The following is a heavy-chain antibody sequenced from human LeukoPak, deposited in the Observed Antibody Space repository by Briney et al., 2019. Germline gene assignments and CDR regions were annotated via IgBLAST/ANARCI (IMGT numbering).Heavy chain of an antibody. V-gene: IGHV3-33*08. CDR3: ARTSSGWYAYFDY. CDR2: IWYDGNNK. J-gene: IGHJ4*02. Sequence: HPGGSLRLSCAASGFTFSIFGMHWVRQAPGKGLEWVAVIWYDGNNKDYADSVKGRFTISRDNSKKTLYLQMNSLRAEDTAVYYCARTSSGWYAYFDYWGQGTLVTVSS. D-gene: IGHD6-19*01. CDR1: GFTFSIFG.